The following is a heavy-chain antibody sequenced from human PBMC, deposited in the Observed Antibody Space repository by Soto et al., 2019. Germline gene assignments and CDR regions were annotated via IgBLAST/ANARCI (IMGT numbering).Heavy chain of an antibody. CDR3: ARSYDFWSGLFFDY. CDR2: IYYSGST. V-gene: IGHV4-39*01. CDR1: GGSISSSSYY. J-gene: IGHJ4*02. Sequence: SETLSLTCTVSGGSISSSSYYWGWIRQPPGKGLEWIGSIYYSGSTYYNPSLKSRVTISVDTSKNQFSLKLSSVTAADTAVYYCARSYDFWSGLFFDYWGQGTLVTVSS. D-gene: IGHD3-3*01.